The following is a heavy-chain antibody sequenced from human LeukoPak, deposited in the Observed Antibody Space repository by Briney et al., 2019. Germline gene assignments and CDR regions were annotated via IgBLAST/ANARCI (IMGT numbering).Heavy chain of an antibody. CDR1: GFTFSSYA. D-gene: IGHD3-16*02. CDR3: AKDLFTFGGVIVLPTYFDY. Sequence: LPGGSLRLSCAASGFTFSSYAMSWVRQAPGKGLEWVSAISGSGGSTYYADSVKGRFTISRDNSKNTLYLQMNSLRAEDTAVYYCAKDLFTFGGVIVLPTYFDYWGQGTLVTVSS. CDR2: ISGSGGST. V-gene: IGHV3-23*01. J-gene: IGHJ4*02.